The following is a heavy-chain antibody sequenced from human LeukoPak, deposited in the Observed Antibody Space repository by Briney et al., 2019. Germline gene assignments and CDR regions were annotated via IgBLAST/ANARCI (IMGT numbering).Heavy chain of an antibody. CDR3: AKDVTYGSGSYYNGGYY. V-gene: IGHV3-30*02. J-gene: IGHJ4*02. CDR2: IRYDGSNK. Sequence: GGSLRLSCAASGFTFSSYGMHWVRQAPGKGLEGVAFIRYDGSNKYYADSVKGRFTISRDNSKNTLYLQMNSLRAEDTAVYYCAKDVTYGSGSYYNGGYYWGQGTLVTVSS. D-gene: IGHD3-10*01. CDR1: GFTFSSYG.